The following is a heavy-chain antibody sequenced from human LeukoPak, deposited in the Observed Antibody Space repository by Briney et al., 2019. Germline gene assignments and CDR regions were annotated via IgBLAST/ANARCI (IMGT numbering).Heavy chain of an antibody. J-gene: IGHJ2*01. CDR3: ARQYSDILTGYHRGELYWYFDL. Sequence: SETLSLTCTVSGGSISSSYWSWIRQPPGKGLEWSGEINHSGSTNYNPSLKSRVTISVDTSKNQFSLKLSSVTAADTAVYYCARQYSDILTGYHRGELYWYFDLWGRGTLVTVSS. CDR1: GGSISSSY. V-gene: IGHV4-34*01. D-gene: IGHD3-9*01. CDR2: INHSGST.